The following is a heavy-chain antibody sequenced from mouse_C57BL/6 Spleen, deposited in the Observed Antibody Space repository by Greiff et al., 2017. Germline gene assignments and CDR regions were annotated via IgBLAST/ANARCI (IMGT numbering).Heavy chain of an antibody. V-gene: IGHV1-53*01. CDR1: GYTFPSYW. D-gene: IGHD2-2*01. CDR3: ARSTMVTTRAMDY. J-gene: IGHJ4*01. CDR2: LNPSNGGT. Sequence: VQLQQPGTELVKPGASVKLSCKASGYTFPSYWMHWVKQRPGQGLEWIGNLNPSNGGTNYNEKFKSTATLTVDKSSSTAYMQRSSLTSEDSAVYDCARSTMVTTRAMDYWGQGTSVTVSS.